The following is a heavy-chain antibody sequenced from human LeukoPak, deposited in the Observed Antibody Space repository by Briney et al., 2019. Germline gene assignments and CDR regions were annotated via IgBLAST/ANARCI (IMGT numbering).Heavy chain of an antibody. V-gene: IGHV3-7*01. CDR2: LKHDGIET. Sequence: GGSLRLSCVGSAFSLSNSWISWVRQTPGKGLEWLANLKHDGIETYYVDSVKGRFTISRDNTKNSVYLQMNSLRVEDTAIYYCARDRPPWLFDIWGQGTMVTASS. J-gene: IGHJ3*02. CDR1: AFSLSNSW. D-gene: IGHD5-18*01. CDR3: ARDRPPWLFDI.